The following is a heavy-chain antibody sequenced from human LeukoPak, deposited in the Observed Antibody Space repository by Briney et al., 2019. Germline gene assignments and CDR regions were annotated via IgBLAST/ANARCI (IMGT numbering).Heavy chain of an antibody. Sequence: SETLSLTCTVSGGSIRSYFWSWLRQPPWKGLEWIGYIWDTEITDYNPSLKSRVTISLDTSKNHFSLKLRSVTAADTALYFCARGLVLATDDAFDIWGQGTLVTVSS. CDR1: GGSIRSYF. V-gene: IGHV4-59*01. D-gene: IGHD5-12*01. CDR2: IWDTEIT. CDR3: ARGLVLATDDAFDI. J-gene: IGHJ3*02.